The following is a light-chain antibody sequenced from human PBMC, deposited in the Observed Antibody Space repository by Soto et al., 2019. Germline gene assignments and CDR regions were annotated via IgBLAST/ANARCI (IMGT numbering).Light chain of an antibody. V-gene: IGLV2-14*01. CDR2: DVN. CDR1: SSDVGGYNY. J-gene: IGLJ1*01. CDR3: SSYTSNNTLSV. Sequence: QSALTQPASVSGSPGQSITISCTGTSSDVGGYNYVSWYQQHPGKAPKLMIYDVNNRPSGVSDRFSGSKSDNTASLTISGLQAEDEADYFCSSYTSNNTLSVLGAGTKLTVL.